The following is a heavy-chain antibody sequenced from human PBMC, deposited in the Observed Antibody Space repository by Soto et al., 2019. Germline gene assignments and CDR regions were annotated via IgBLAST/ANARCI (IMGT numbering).Heavy chain of an antibody. J-gene: IGHJ2*01. CDR2: IYDSGST. CDR1: GGSVSTGVHY. D-gene: IGHD6-13*01. V-gene: IGHV4-61*08. CDR3: ARGYYTSWYWFDR. Sequence: QVQLQESGPGLVKPSETLSLTCTVSVSGGSVSTGVHYWSWIRQPPGKGLEWIGYIYDSGSTNYNPSLKSRVTISVDTSKNQFSLKLTSVTAADTAVYYCARGYYTSWYWFDRWGRGTLVTVSS.